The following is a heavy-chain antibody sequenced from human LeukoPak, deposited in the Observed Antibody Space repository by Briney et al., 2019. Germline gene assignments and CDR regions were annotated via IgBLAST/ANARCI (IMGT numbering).Heavy chain of an antibody. CDR1: GGTFSSYA. V-gene: IGHV1-69*05. Sequence: SVKVSCKASGGTFSSYAISWVRQAPGQGLEWMGRIIPISGTANYAQKFQGRVTITTDESTSTAYMELSSLRSEDTAVYYCARDGHRRDGYNLIDYWGQGTLVTVSS. J-gene: IGHJ4*02. CDR3: ARDGHRRDGYNLIDY. CDR2: IIPISGTA. D-gene: IGHD5-24*01.